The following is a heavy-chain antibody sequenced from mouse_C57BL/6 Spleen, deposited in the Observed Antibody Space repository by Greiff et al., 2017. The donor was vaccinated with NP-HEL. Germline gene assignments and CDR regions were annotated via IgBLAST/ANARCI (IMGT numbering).Heavy chain of an antibody. D-gene: IGHD2-4*01. CDR1: GYTFTSYW. J-gene: IGHJ4*01. CDR3: ARRELRRYSYAMDY. Sequence: QVQLQQPGAELVKPGASVKMSCKASGYTFTSYWITWVKQRPGQGLEWIGDIYPGSGSTNYNEKFKSKATLTVDTSSSTAYMQLSSLTTGDSAVYYCARRELRRYSYAMDYWGQGTSVTVSS. V-gene: IGHV1-55*01. CDR2: IYPGSGST.